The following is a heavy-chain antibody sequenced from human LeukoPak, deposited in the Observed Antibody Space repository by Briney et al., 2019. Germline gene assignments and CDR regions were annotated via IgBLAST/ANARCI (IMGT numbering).Heavy chain of an antibody. J-gene: IGHJ5*02. V-gene: IGHV1-2*02. CDR3: ARADRLHGGPYLIGP. CDR2: INPNSGGT. CDR1: GYSFTDYY. Sequence: EASVKVSCKTSGYSFTDYYMHWERQAPGQGLEWMGWINPNSGGTSSAQKFQGRVTMTRDTSITTVYMEVSWLTSDDTAIYYCARADRLHGGPYLIGPWGQGTLVTVSS. D-gene: IGHD2-21*01.